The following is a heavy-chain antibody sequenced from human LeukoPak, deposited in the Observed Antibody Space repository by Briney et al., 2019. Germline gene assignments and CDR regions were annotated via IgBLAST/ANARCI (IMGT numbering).Heavy chain of an antibody. Sequence: PSETLSLTCAVYGGSLSGDHWSWIRQTPGKGLEWTGKIHHSGSTNYNPSLKSRVAMSVDTSKTQFSLKVSSVTAADTAVYYCASQFPYSSSSVPSYYYYGMDVWGQGTTVTVSS. CDR1: GGSLSGDH. V-gene: IGHV4-34*01. CDR2: IHHSGST. D-gene: IGHD6-6*01. CDR3: ASQFPYSSSSVPSYYYYGMDV. J-gene: IGHJ6*02.